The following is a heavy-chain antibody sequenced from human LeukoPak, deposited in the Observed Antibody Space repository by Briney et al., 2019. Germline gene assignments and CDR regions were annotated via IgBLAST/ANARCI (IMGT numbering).Heavy chain of an antibody. D-gene: IGHD2-21*01. Sequence: SETLSLTCTVSGYSISSGYYWGWIRQSPGKGLEWIGSIYHSGATYYNPSFKSRVTISVDMSKNQFSLKVNSVSAADTAVYYCARSYSAAPDYWGQGTLVTVSS. CDR2: IYHSGAT. V-gene: IGHV4-38-2*02. J-gene: IGHJ4*02. CDR1: GYSISSGYY. CDR3: ARSYSAAPDY.